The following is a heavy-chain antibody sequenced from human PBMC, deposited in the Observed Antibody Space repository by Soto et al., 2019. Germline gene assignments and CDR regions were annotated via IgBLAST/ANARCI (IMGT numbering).Heavy chain of an antibody. CDR3: AGTCSSNSCHVYYYAMDV. D-gene: IGHD2-2*01. CDR1: GGTFSSYA. CDR2: IIPIFGTT. J-gene: IGHJ6*02. V-gene: IGHV1-69*06. Sequence: SVKVSCKASGGTFSSYAISWVRQAPGQGLEWMGGIIPIFGTTNYAQKFQGRVTITADKSTSTAYMELSGLRSADTAVYYCAGTCSSNSCHVYYYAMDVWGQGTTVTVSS.